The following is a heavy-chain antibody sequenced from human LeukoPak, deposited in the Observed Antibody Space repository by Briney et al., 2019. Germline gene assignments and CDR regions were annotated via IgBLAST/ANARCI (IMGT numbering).Heavy chain of an antibody. CDR1: GAAISDYF. D-gene: IGHD3-9*01. CDR3: ARGASDYDILTGYIPAPFDY. CDR2: ISTTGST. J-gene: IGHJ4*02. V-gene: IGHV4-4*07. Sequence: SETLSLTCTVSGAAISDYFWSWIRQPAGKDLEWIGRISTTGSTYFNPSLQSRVRMSVDSSKTHFSLRLSSVTAADTAVYYCARGASDYDILTGYIPAPFDYWGQGTLVTVSS.